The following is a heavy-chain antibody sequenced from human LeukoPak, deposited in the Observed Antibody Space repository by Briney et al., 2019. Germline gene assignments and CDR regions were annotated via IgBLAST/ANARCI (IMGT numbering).Heavy chain of an antibody. V-gene: IGHV1-69*13. D-gene: IGHD3-22*01. CDR2: IIPIFGTA. CDR1: GGTFSSYA. Sequence: ASVEVSCKASGGTFSSYAISWVRQAPGQGLEWMGGIIPIFGTANYARKFQGRVTITADESTSTAYMELSSLRSEDTAVYYCARYYDSSGYPHAFDIWGQGTMVTVSS. J-gene: IGHJ3*02. CDR3: ARYYDSSGYPHAFDI.